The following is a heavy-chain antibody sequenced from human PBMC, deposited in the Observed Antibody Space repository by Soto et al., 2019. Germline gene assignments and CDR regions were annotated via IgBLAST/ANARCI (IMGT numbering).Heavy chain of an antibody. CDR1: GASINSGGYY. D-gene: IGHD3-10*01. Sequence: QVQLQESGPGLVQPSQTLSLTCTMSGASINSGGYYWSWIRQLPGKGLEWIGYIYFSGSTYYNPSLASRVTISLDTSQNQFSLKLSSVIVADTAVYYCASCDAWGVIFASWGQGTLVTVS. CDR3: ASCDAWGVIFAS. V-gene: IGHV4-31*03. J-gene: IGHJ4*02. CDR2: IYFSGST.